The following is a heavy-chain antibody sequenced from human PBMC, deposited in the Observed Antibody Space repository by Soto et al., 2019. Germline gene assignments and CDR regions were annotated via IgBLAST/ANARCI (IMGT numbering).Heavy chain of an antibody. V-gene: IGHV1-69*01. Sequence: QVQLVQSGAEVKKPGSSVKVSCKASGGTFSSYAISWVRQAPGQGLEWMGGIIPIFGTANYAQKFQGRVTITADESTSTAYMELSSLRSEDTAEYYCAREGYCSSTSCYLRAGYYYYGMDVWGQGTTVTVSS. CDR1: GGTFSSYA. J-gene: IGHJ6*02. CDR3: AREGYCSSTSCYLRAGYYYYGMDV. D-gene: IGHD2-2*01. CDR2: IIPIFGTA.